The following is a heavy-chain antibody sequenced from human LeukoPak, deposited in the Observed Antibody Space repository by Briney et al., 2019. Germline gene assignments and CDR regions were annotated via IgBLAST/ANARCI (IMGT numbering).Heavy chain of an antibody. Sequence: GGSLRLSCTASGFTFGDYLMSWIRQAPGKGLEWIGFISGGTTEYAASVKGRFTISRDDSTSIAYLQMNSLTTEDTAVYYCSRGSGWLSVYWGQGTLVTVSS. V-gene: IGHV3-49*03. D-gene: IGHD6-19*01. J-gene: IGHJ4*02. CDR2: ISGGTT. CDR3: SRGSGWLSVY. CDR1: GFTFGDYL.